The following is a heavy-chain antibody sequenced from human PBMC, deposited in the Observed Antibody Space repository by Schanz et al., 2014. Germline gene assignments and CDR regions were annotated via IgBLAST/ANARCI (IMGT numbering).Heavy chain of an antibody. V-gene: IGHV3-48*01. J-gene: IGHJ4*02. D-gene: IGHD1-1*01. CDR2: ISSSSSTR. CDR1: GFSFSRYS. CDR3: ARDRRNADLDY. Sequence: EVQLVESGGGLVKPGGSLRLSCAASGFSFSRYSMNWVRQAPGKGLEWVSYISSSSSTRYYADSVKGRFTISRDNAKNSLLLQMNSLRAEDTAVYYCARDRRNADLDYWGQGTLVTVSP.